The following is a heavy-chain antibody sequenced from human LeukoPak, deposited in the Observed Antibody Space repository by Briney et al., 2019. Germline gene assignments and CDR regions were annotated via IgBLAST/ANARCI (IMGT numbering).Heavy chain of an antibody. CDR3: ARVEEGYGSGRRGNFYYYYMDV. CDR2: INHSGST. D-gene: IGHD3-10*01. CDR1: GWSFSGYY. J-gene: IGHJ6*03. V-gene: IGHV4-34*01. Sequence: PSETLSLTCAVYGWSFSGYYWSWVRQAPGKGLEWVGEINHSGSTNYNPSLKSRVTISVDTSKNQFSLKLSSVTAADTAVYYCARVEEGYGSGRRGNFYYYYMDVWGRGTTVTISS.